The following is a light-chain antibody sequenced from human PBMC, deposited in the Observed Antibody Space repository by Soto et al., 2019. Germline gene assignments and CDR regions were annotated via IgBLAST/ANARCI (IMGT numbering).Light chain of an antibody. Sequence: ETVMTQSPGTLSVSPGERATLSCRASKSVSISLAWYQQKPGQAPRLLIYGASTRATGVPARFSGSGSGTEFTLTISSLQSEDFAVYYCQQYSNWPPYTLGQGTKVDIK. V-gene: IGKV3-15*01. CDR3: QQYSNWPPYT. CDR2: GAS. J-gene: IGKJ2*01. CDR1: KSVSIS.